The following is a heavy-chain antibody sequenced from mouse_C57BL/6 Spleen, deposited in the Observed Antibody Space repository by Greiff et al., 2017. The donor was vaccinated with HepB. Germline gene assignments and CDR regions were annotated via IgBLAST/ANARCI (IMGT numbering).Heavy chain of an antibody. CDR3: ARSDWDVAMDY. CDR2: IYPGDGDT. CDR1: GYAFSSYW. D-gene: IGHD4-1*01. V-gene: IGHV1-80*01. J-gene: IGHJ4*01. Sequence: QVQLQQSGAELVKPGASVKISRKASGYAFSSYWMNWVKQRPGKGLEWIGQIYPGDGDTNYNGKVKGKATLTADKSSSTAYMQLSSLTSEDSAVYFCARSDWDVAMDYWGQGTSVTVSS.